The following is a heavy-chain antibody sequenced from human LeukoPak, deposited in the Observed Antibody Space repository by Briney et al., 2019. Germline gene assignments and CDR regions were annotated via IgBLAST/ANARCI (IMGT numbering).Heavy chain of an antibody. CDR2: IYYSGST. D-gene: IGHD6-19*01. CDR1: GGSISSSSYY. CDR3: ARTVGKAVAGLIYYYYYMDV. V-gene: IGHV4-39*07. Sequence: SENLSLTCTVSGGSISSSSYYWGWIRQPPGKGLEWIGSIYYSGSTYYNPSLKSRVTISVDTSKNQFSLKLSSVTAADTAVYYCARTVGKAVAGLIYYYYYMDVWGKGTTVTVSS. J-gene: IGHJ6*03.